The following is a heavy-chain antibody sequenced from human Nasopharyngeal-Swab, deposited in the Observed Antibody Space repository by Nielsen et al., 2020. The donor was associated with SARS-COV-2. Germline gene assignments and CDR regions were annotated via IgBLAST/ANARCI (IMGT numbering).Heavy chain of an antibody. J-gene: IGHJ6*02. CDR3: AREFSGWYFGYYYYYGMDV. Sequence: WETLSLTCAVYGGSFSGYYWSWIRQPPGKGLEWIGEINYSGSTNYNPSLKSRVTISVDTSKNQFSLKLSSVTAADTAVYYCAREFSGWYFGYYYYYGMDVWGQGTTVTVSS. CDR1: GGSFSGYY. D-gene: IGHD6-19*01. V-gene: IGHV4-34*01. CDR2: INYSGST.